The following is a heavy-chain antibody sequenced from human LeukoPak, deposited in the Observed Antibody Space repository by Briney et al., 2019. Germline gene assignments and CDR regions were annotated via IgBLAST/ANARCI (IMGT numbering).Heavy chain of an antibody. CDR1: GFNFRSYG. CDR3: AKVPRMPYYYYMDV. CDR2: IQYDGSTK. D-gene: IGHD2-2*01. Sequence: GGSLRLSCAASGFNFRSYGMHWVRHTPGKGLEWVAFIQYDGSTKVYADSVKGRVTISRDNSKNTVHLQMNSLKAEDTAVYYCAKVPRMPYYYYMDVWGKGTTVTVSS. J-gene: IGHJ6*03. V-gene: IGHV3-30*02.